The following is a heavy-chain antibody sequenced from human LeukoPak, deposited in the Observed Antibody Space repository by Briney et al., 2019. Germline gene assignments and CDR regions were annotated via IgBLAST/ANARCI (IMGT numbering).Heavy chain of an antibody. D-gene: IGHD3-10*01. CDR1: GPTFSSYG. CDR2: IWYDESKK. J-gene: IGHJ5*02. CDR3: AKGSQYGSGSYYTAPWFDP. Sequence: GGSLTLPCAACGPTFSSYGMHWVRQAPGKGLEWVAIIWYDESKKYNTDSVKGRFTISRDNSKNTLYLQMNSLRAEDTAVYYCAKGSQYGSGSYYTAPWFDPWGQGTLVTVSS. V-gene: IGHV3-30*02.